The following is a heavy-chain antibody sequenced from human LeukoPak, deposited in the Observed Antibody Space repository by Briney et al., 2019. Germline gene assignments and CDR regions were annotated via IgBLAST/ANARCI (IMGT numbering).Heavy chain of an antibody. Sequence: PSETLSLTCAVSGDSINNFYWSWIRQPPGKGLEWIGEINHSGSTNYNPSLKSRVTISVDTSKNQFSLKLSSVTAADTAVYYCARGRRDSSIFSRIDPWGQGTLVTVSS. CDR2: INHSGST. J-gene: IGHJ5*02. D-gene: IGHD3-3*02. V-gene: IGHV4-34*01. CDR1: GDSINNFY. CDR3: ARGRRDSSIFSRIDP.